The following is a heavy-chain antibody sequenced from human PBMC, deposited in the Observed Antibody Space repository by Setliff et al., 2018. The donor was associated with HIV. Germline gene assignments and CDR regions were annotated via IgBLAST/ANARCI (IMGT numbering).Heavy chain of an antibody. Sequence: GGSLRLSCTASGFTFSNFAITWVRQAPGKGLEWVSAIGGSGFGTYYADFVKGRFTIARDDSKNTVSLQMTNLGTGDTATYYCAKGGYGGAYYVAGYWGQGTLVTVSS. CDR1: GFTFSNFA. CDR2: IGGSGFGT. J-gene: IGHJ4*02. V-gene: IGHV3-23*01. CDR3: AKGGYGGAYYVAGY. D-gene: IGHD5-18*01.